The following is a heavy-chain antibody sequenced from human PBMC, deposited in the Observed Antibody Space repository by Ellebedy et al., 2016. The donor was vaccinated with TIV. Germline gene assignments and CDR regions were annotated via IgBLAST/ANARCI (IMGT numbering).Heavy chain of an antibody. Sequence: AASVKVSCKASGYTFIGYYMHWVRQASGQGLEWMGWVNPKTGNTDYAQKFRGRVTMTRNTSINTAYLDLTSLRFEETAVYYCTRGGTKGGYTWFDPWGQGTLVTVSS. D-gene: IGHD5-18*01. CDR3: TRGGTKGGYTWFDP. V-gene: IGHV1-8*02. CDR1: GYTFIGYY. CDR2: VNPKTGNT. J-gene: IGHJ5*02.